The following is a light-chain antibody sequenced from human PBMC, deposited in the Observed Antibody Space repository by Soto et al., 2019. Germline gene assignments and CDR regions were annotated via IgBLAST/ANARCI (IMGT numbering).Light chain of an antibody. J-gene: IGKJ4*01. V-gene: IGKV3-15*01. CDR2: GAS. CDR1: QRVSSSY. Sequence: EVVLTQSPGTLSLSPGERASLSCRASQRVSSSYFAWYQQKPGQAPRLLISGASTRATGSPARFSGSGSGTEFTLTISSRQSEEVAVDYCRQYYDRPPLTFGGGTKVDIK. CDR3: RQYYDRPPLT.